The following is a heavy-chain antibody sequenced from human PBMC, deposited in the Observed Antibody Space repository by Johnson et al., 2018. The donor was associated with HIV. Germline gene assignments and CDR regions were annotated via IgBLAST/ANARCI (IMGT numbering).Heavy chain of an antibody. CDR2: ISGSGGST. CDR3: ARVGRVYDSSGYAIDAVDI. V-gene: IGHV3-23*04. Sequence: VQLVESGGGLVKPGESLRLSCAASGFTFSDYYMSWVRQAPGKGLEWVSAISGSGGSTYYAGSVKGRFTISRDNSKNTLYLQMNSLKTEVPAGYYCARVGRVYDSSGYAIDAVDIWGQGTMVTVSS. D-gene: IGHD3-22*01. CDR1: GFTFSDYY. J-gene: IGHJ3*02.